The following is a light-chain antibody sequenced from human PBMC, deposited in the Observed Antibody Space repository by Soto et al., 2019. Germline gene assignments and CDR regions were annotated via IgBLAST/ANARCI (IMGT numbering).Light chain of an antibody. Sequence: ENVLTQSPGTLSLSPGERATLSCRASQTVSSYLTWYQQRPGQAPRLLIYGASKRDTGIPDRFSGSGSGTDFTLTISRLEPEDFALYYCQQYCTSPITFGQGTRLESK. J-gene: IGKJ5*01. CDR2: GAS. V-gene: IGKV3-20*01. CDR3: QQYCTSPIT. CDR1: QTVSSY.